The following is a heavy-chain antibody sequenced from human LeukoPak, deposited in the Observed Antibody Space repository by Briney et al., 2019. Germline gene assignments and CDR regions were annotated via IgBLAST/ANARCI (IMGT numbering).Heavy chain of an antibody. CDR1: GFTFSNAW. Sequence: PGGSLRLSCAASGFTFSNAWMSWVRQAPGKGLEWVSVISVSGGSTYYADSVKGRFTISRDNSKNTLYLQMNSLRVEDTAVYYCAKGGGATVPFDNWGQGTLVTVSS. CDR2: ISVSGGST. J-gene: IGHJ4*02. D-gene: IGHD4-11*01. V-gene: IGHV3-23*01. CDR3: AKGGGATVPFDN.